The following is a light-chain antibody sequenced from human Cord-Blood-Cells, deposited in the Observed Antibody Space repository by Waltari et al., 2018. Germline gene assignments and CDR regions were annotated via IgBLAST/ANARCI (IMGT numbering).Light chain of an antibody. CDR3: NSPDSSGNHVV. V-gene: IGLV3-19*01. Sequence: SSELTQDPAVSVALGQTVRITCQGDSLRSYYASWYQQKPGQAPVLVIYGKNNRPSGIPNRFSWSSSGKTASFTNTGAQAGDEAEYFRNSPDSSGNHVVFGGGTKLTLL. CDR1: SLRSYY. CDR2: GKN. J-gene: IGLJ2*01.